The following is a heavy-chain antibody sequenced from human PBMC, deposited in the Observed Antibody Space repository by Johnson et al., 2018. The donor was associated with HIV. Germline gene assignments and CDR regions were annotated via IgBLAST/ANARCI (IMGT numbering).Heavy chain of an antibody. Sequence: QVQLVESGGGVVQPGRSLRLSCAASGFTFSHYAMHWVRQAPGKGLEWVAAISYDGGNKYYADSVKGRFTISRDNSKNTLYLQMNSLRVEDTAVYYCARDLYGSGSHYNPWGAFDIWGQGTMLTVSS. CDR1: GFTFSHYA. CDR3: ARDLYGSGSHYNPWGAFDI. D-gene: IGHD3-10*01. V-gene: IGHV3-30-3*01. J-gene: IGHJ3*02. CDR2: ISYDGGNK.